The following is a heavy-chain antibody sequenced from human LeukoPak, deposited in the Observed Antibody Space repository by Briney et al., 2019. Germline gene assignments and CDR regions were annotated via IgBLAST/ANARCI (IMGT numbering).Heavy chain of an antibody. CDR3: LRDDSPLELGKHAFDM. Sequence: GGSLRLSCTASGFTFSSFEMNWVRQAPGKGLEWISYINPAGGTLYYADSVKGRFTISKDTAKSSLFLQMNSLRAEATAVYYCLRDDSPLELGKHAFDMGGQGTMVSVSS. V-gene: IGHV3-48*03. D-gene: IGHD7-27*01. CDR1: GFTFSSFE. J-gene: IGHJ3*02. CDR2: INPAGGTL.